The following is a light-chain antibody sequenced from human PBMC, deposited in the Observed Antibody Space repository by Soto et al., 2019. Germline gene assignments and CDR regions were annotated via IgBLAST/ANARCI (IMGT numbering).Light chain of an antibody. CDR2: AVS. CDR1: QGIRDD. J-gene: IGKJ1*01. V-gene: IGKV1-17*01. CDR3: QHYNSYSEA. Sequence: DIQMTQSPSSLSASVGDRVTITCRASQGIRDDLGWYQQKPGKAPTRLIYAVSSLQNGVPSRFSGTGSGTEFTLTISSLQPEDFATYYCQHYNSYSEAFGQGTKVELK.